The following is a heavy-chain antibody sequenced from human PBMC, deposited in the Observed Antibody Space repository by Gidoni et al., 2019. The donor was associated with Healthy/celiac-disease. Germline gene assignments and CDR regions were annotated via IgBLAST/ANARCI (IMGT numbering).Heavy chain of an antibody. J-gene: IGHJ6*02. CDR1: GFTFSSSA. D-gene: IGHD2-21*02. CDR2: ISYDGSNK. CDR3: ATDRGDGGNSRNLYYYYYGMDV. Sequence: QVQLVASGGGVVQPGRSLSLSCAASGFTFSSSAMHWVRQAPGKGLEWVAVISYDGSNKYYADSVKGRFTISRDNSKNTLYLQMNSLRAEDTAVYYCATDRGDGGNSRNLYYYYYGMDVWGQGTTVTVSS. V-gene: IGHV3-30*04.